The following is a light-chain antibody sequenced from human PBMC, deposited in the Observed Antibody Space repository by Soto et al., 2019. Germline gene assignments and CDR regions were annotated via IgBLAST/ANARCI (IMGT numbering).Light chain of an antibody. CDR1: NIGSKS. V-gene: IGLV3-21*02. J-gene: IGLJ1*01. CDR3: QVWDSISDHDV. Sequence: SYELTQPPSVSVAPGQTARITCGGNNIGSKSVHWYQQKPGQAPVVVVYDKSDRPSGIPERFSVSNSGNTATLTISRVEAGDEADYYCQVWDSISDHDVFGTGTKLTVL. CDR2: DKS.